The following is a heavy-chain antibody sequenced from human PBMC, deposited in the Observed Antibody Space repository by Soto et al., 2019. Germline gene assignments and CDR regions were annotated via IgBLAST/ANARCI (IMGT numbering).Heavy chain of an antibody. D-gene: IGHD3-16*01. CDR1: GYTFTSYG. V-gene: IGHV1-3*01. CDR2: INPGNGNT. Sequence: GASVKVSCKASGYTFTSYGMNWVRQAPGRGLEWMGWINPGNGNTKYSQKFQGRVIIERDTSASTAYMELSSLRAEDTAVYYCARDWGVVSWYSSFDYWGQGTLVTVSS. CDR3: ARDWGVVSWYSSFDY. J-gene: IGHJ4*02.